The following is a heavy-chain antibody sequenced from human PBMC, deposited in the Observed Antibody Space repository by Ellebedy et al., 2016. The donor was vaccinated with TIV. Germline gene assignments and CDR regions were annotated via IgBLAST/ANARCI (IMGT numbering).Heavy chain of an antibody. V-gene: IGHV1-46*02. J-gene: IGHJ6*02. Sequence: AASVKVSCKTSGYTFNSYYIHWVRQAPGQGLEWMGVINPSGGTTNYAQKFQGRVTMTRDTSTSTVYMELSSLSSEDTALYYCARAPLSGVFYGMDVWGHGTTVTVSS. CDR3: ARAPLSGVFYGMDV. CDR1: GYTFNSYY. D-gene: IGHD3-16*02. CDR2: INPSGGTT.